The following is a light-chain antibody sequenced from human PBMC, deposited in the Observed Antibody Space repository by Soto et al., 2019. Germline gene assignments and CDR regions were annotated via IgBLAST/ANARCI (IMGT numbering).Light chain of an antibody. Sequence: EIVMTQSPATLSVSPGERATLSCRASQGVGSTLSCYQQKPGQTHRLLIDAASTRATGVPARFSGSGSGTEFSLPINILQSEDFAVYYCQNYHSSPLTFGGGTKVEIK. CDR3: QNYHSSPLT. CDR1: QGVGST. V-gene: IGKV3-15*01. CDR2: AAS. J-gene: IGKJ4*01.